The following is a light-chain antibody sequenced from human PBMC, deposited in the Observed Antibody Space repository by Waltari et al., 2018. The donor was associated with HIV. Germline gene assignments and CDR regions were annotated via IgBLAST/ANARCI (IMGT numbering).Light chain of an antibody. CDR2: EVS. J-gene: IGLJ1*01. CDR3: SSYTSSSLYV. V-gene: IGLV2-14*01. Sequence: QSALTQPASVSGSPGQSITISCTGTSSDVGGYNGVPWYQQHPGKAPNLMIYEVSNRPSGVSNRFSGSKSGNTASLTISGLQAEDEADYYCSSYTSSSLYVFGTGTKVTVL. CDR1: SSDVGGYNG.